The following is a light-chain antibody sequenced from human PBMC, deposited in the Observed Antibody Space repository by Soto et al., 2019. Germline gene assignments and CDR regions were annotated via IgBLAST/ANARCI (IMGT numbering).Light chain of an antibody. CDR1: QSVTSN. CDR2: GAS. CDR3: QQYNDWPWT. J-gene: IGKJ1*01. V-gene: IGKV3-15*01. Sequence: EIVMTQSPATLSVSPGERATLSCRASQSVTSNLAWYQQKPGQAPRLLIYGASIRATGIPARFSGSGSGTEFTLTISSLQSEDFAVYNCQQYNDWPWTFGQGTKVDIK.